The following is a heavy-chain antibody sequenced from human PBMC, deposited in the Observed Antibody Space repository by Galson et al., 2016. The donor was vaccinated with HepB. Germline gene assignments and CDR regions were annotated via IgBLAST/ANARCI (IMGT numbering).Heavy chain of an antibody. J-gene: IGHJ4*02. Sequence: SLRLSCAGTGFTFSTYAMSWVRQAPGKRLEWVSAISGSGDTTYYADSVKGRFSISRDNSKNTLYLQMNSLTAEDTAVYYCAKWSDAAATYRGQGALVTVSS. D-gene: IGHD6-13*01. V-gene: IGHV3-23*01. CDR3: AKWSDAAATY. CDR2: ISGSGDTT. CDR1: GFTFSTYA.